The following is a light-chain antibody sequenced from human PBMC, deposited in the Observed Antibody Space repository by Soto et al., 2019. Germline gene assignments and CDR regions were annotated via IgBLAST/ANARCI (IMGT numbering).Light chain of an antibody. J-gene: IGKJ1*01. CDR2: GAS. V-gene: IGKV3-15*01. Sequence: EIVMTQSPATLSVSPGGRATLSCRASQSVGSNLAWYQQTPGLPPRLLIYGASTRATGIPARFSGSGSGTEFTLTISSLQSEDFAVYCCQQYDNWPPGTFGQGTKVEIK. CDR1: QSVGSN. CDR3: QQYDNWPPGT.